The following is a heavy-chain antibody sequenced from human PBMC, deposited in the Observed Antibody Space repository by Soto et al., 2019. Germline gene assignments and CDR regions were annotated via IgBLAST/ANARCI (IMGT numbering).Heavy chain of an antibody. CDR3: AKDGNTVGATAPSSRIFDY. J-gene: IGHJ4*02. CDR2: ISGSGGST. Sequence: EVQLLESGGGLVQPGGSLRLSCAASGFTFSSYAMSWVRQAPGKGLEWVSAISGSGGSTYYADSVKGRFTISRDNSKNTLYLQMNSLRAEDTAVYYCAKDGNTVGATAPSSRIFDYWGQGTLVTVSS. D-gene: IGHD1-26*01. V-gene: IGHV3-23*01. CDR1: GFTFSSYA.